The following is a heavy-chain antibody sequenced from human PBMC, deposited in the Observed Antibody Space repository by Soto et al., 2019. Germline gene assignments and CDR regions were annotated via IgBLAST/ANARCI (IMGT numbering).Heavy chain of an antibody. Sequence: ASVKVSCKASGYTFTSYGISWVRQAPGQGLEWMGWISAYNGNTNYAQKLQGRVTMTTDTSTSTAYMELRSLRSDDTAVYYCARECSGGSCYSYYYYYYGMDVWGQGTTVTVSS. V-gene: IGHV1-18*01. D-gene: IGHD2-15*01. J-gene: IGHJ6*02. CDR2: ISAYNGNT. CDR3: ARECSGGSCYSYYYYYYGMDV. CDR1: GYTFTSYG.